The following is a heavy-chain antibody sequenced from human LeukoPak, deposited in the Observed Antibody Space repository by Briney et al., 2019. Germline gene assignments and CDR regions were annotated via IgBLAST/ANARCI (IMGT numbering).Heavy chain of an antibody. CDR2: IWYDGSKK. Sequence: GSLRLSCAASGFTFRTYGMHWVRQAPGKGLEWVAVIWYDGSKKYYADSVKGRFTISRDNSENTLYLEMNSLRAEDTAVYYCAREGTYSDILTGYSFFDSWGQGTLVTVSS. J-gene: IGHJ4*02. D-gene: IGHD3-9*01. CDR1: GFTFRTYG. V-gene: IGHV3-33*01. CDR3: AREGTYSDILTGYSFFDS.